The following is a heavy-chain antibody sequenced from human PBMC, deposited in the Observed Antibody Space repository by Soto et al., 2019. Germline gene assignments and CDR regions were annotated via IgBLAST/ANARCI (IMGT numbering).Heavy chain of an antibody. D-gene: IGHD6-6*01. J-gene: IGHJ4*02. CDR2: ISGSDDST. CDR1: GITFSSYA. CDR3: AKRSSSSTFDY. Sequence: PGGSLRLSCAASGITFSSYAMSWVRQAPGKGLEWVSVISGSDDSTYYADSVKGRFTISRDNSKNTLYLQMNSLRAEDTAVYYCAKRSSSSTFDYWGQGTLVTVSS. V-gene: IGHV3-23*01.